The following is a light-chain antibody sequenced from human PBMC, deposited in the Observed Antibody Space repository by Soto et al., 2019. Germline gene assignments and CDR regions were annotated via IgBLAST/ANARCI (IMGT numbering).Light chain of an antibody. Sequence: DIQMTQSPSSLSASVGDRVTITCQASHDITKYLNWYQQKPGKAPKLLIYDTSNLETGVPFRFSGRGSGTNFTLTISGLRPEDFATYYCQHYDNFPPMFTFGQGTKLEMK. CDR3: QHYDNFPPMFT. J-gene: IGKJ2*01. CDR1: HDITKY. V-gene: IGKV1-33*01. CDR2: DTS.